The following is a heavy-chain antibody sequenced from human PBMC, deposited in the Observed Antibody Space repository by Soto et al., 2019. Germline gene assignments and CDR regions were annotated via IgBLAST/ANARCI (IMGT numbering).Heavy chain of an antibody. J-gene: IGHJ4*02. CDR2: ISCDGSNK. CDR3: AKGFSYSVIDY. D-gene: IGHD5-18*01. Sequence: QVQLVESGGGVVQPGRSLRLSCSASGFTFSTYGMHWVRQAPGKGLEWVAVISCDGSNKYYADSVKGRFTISRDNSKNTLYLQMSSLRAEDTDVYYCAKGFSYSVIDYWGQGTLVTVSS. CDR1: GFTFSTYG. V-gene: IGHV3-30*18.